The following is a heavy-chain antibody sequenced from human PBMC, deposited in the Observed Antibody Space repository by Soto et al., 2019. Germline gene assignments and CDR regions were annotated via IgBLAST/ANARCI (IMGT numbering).Heavy chain of an antibody. D-gene: IGHD3-3*01. J-gene: IGHJ6*03. V-gene: IGHV1-18*01. CDR1: GYTFTSYG. CDR2: ISAYNGNT. Sequence: GASVKVSCKASGYTFTSYGISWVRQAPGQGLEWMGWISAYNGNTNYAQKLQGGVTMTTDTSTSTAYMELRSLRSDDTAVYYCARVPTIFGVVILDYYYYYYMDVWGKGTTVTVSS. CDR3: ARVPTIFGVVILDYYYYYYMDV.